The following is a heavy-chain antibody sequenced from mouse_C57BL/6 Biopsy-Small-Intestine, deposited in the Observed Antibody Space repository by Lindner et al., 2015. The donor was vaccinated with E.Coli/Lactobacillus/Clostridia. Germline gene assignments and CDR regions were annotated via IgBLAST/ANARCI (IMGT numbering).Heavy chain of an antibody. CDR2: INPSSGYT. V-gene: IGHV1-4*01. Sequence: VQLQESGAELARPGASVKMSCKASGYTFTSYTMHWVKQRPGQGLEWIGHINPSSGYTKYNQKFKDKATLTADKSSSTAYMQLSSLTSEDSTVYHCARCGYGNYFDYWGQGTTLTVSS. CDR3: ARCGYGNYFDY. D-gene: IGHD2-1*01. J-gene: IGHJ2*01. CDR1: GYTFTSYT.